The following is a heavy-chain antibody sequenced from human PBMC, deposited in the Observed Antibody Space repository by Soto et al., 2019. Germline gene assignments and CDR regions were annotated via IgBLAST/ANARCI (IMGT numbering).Heavy chain of an antibody. Sequence: QVQPVESGGGLVKPGGSLRLSCSASGFNFSDYYMSWIRQAPGKGLEWVSYISSSGSTIYQAGSVKGRFTISRDNAKNSLYLQMNSLRAEDTAVYYCARMPFPWGWFDPWGQGTLVTVSS. CDR2: ISSSGSTI. CDR1: GFNFSDYY. V-gene: IGHV3-11*01. J-gene: IGHJ5*02. CDR3: ARMPFPWGWFDP. D-gene: IGHD3-16*01.